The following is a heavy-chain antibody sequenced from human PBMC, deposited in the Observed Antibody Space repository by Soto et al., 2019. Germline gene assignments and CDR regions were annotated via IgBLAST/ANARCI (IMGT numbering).Heavy chain of an antibody. D-gene: IGHD2-8*01. Sequence: ASVKVSCKASGFTFTSSASQWVRQARGQRLEWIGWIAVGSGYTNYAQRFQDRVTLTRDMSTATTYMELSRLTSEDTAIYYCAADATAWQQMVPSDYWGQGTLVTVSS. CDR3: AADATAWQQMVPSDY. V-gene: IGHV1-58*01. CDR2: IAVGSGYT. J-gene: IGHJ4*02. CDR1: GFTFTSSA.